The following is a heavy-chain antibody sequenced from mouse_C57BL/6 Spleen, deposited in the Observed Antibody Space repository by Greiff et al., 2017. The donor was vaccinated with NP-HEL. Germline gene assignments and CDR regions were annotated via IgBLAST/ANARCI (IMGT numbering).Heavy chain of an antibody. V-gene: IGHV1-85*01. CDR3: ARSAPNAHV. J-gene: IGHJ1*03. CDR2: IYPRDGST. CDR1: GYTFTSYD. Sequence: QVQLQPSVPELVKPGASVQLSCKASGYTFTSYDINWVKQRPGQGLEWIGWIYPRDGSTKYNEKFKGKATLTVDTSSSTAYMELHSLTSEDSAVYFCARSAPNAHVWGTGTTVTVSS.